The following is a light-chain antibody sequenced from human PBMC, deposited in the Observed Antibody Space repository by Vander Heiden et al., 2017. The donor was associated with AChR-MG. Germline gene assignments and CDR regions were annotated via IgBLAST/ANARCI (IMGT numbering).Light chain of an antibody. CDR1: SSDVGGYNY. Sequence: QSALTQPPSASGSPGQSVPISCTGTSSDVGGYNYVSWYQQHPGKAPKLIIYEVNKRPSGVPNRFSGSKSGNTASLTVSGLQAEDEADYHCSSYAGGDTLEVFGGGTKLTVL. V-gene: IGLV2-8*01. CDR2: EVN. CDR3: SSYAGGDTLEV. J-gene: IGLJ3*02.